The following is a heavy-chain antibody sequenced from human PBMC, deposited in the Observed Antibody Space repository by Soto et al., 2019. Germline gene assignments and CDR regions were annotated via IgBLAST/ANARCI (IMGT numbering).Heavy chain of an antibody. D-gene: IGHD5-12*01. J-gene: IGHJ4*01. CDR1: GGSVSNNNW. CDR3: TKNSAYPLDY. Sequence: QVQLQESGPGLVKPSGTLSLSCAVSGGSVSNNNWWSWVRQSPGNGLEWIGEIHHSGGTSYNPSLGGRATLSVDKSKNELSLRLNYLTAADTAVYYCTKNSAYPLDYWGLGILGTVSS. V-gene: IGHV4-4*02. CDR2: IHHSGGT.